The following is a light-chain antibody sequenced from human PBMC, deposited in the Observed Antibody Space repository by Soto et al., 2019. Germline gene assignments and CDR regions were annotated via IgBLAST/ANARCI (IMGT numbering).Light chain of an antibody. V-gene: IGLV2-14*03. J-gene: IGLJ2*01. CDR1: SSDFGGYNF. Sequence: QSALPQPASVSGSPGQSITISCTGTSSDFGGYNFVSWYQQHPGKAPKLMLYNVYDRPSGISHRFSVSRSGNTASLTISGLQAEVEAHYYCNSYTSSSTLVFGGGPKVTVL. CDR2: NVY. CDR3: NSYTSSSTLV.